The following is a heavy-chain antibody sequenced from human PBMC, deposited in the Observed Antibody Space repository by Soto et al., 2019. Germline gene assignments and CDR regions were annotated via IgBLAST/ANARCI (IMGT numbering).Heavy chain of an antibody. D-gene: IGHD5-18*01. V-gene: IGHV1-24*01. CDR2: FDPEDGET. Sequence: GASVKVSCKVSGYTLTELSMHWARQAPGKGLEWMGGFDPEDGETIYAQKFQGRVTMTEDTSTDTAYMELSSLRSEDTAVYYCATDRRASYGYSRLIFYFDYWGQGTLVTVSS. J-gene: IGHJ4*02. CDR1: GYTLTELS. CDR3: ATDRRASYGYSRLIFYFDY.